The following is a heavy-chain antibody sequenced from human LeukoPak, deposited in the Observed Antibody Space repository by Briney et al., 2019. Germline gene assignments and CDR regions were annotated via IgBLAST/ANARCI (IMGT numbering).Heavy chain of an antibody. CDR2: ISGSGGST. CDR3: AKNPTYYDFWSGYNVPWFDP. CDR1: GFTFKNFA. V-gene: IGHV3-23*01. J-gene: IGHJ5*02. D-gene: IGHD3-3*01. Sequence: GGSLRLSCAASGFTFKNFAMTWVRQAPGKGLEWVSAISGSGGSTYYADSVKGRFTISRDNSKNALYLQMNSLRAEDTAVYYCAKNPTYYDFWSGYNVPWFDPWGQGTLVTVSS.